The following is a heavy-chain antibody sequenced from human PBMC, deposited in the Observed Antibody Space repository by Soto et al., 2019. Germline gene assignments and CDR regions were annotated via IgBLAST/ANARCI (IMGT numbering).Heavy chain of an antibody. Sequence: QVQLVESGGGVVQPGGSLRLTCAASGYIFSDHAMHWFRQSPGKGLEWVTVISADGTREFYAESVKGRFVISRDNLKNTVSLQMNTVRDEDTAFYYCATDVAVGGGVGTPGHWGQGTLVTVSS. CDR1: GYIFSDHA. D-gene: IGHD2-8*02. J-gene: IGHJ4*01. CDR3: ATDVAVGGGVGTPGH. V-gene: IGHV3-30-3*02. CDR2: ISADGTRE.